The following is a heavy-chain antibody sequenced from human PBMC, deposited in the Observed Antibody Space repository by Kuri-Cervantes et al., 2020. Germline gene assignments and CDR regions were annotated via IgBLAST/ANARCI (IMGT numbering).Heavy chain of an antibody. D-gene: IGHD4-11*01. CDR1: GFTFSSYW. CDR3: ATSTTVGPSYFDY. CDR2: INSDGSTT. J-gene: IGHJ4*02. V-gene: IGHV3-74*01. Sequence: GGSLRLSCAASGFTFSSYWMYWVRQTPGKGLVWVSRINSDGSTTTYADSVKGRFTISRDNAKNSLYLQMNSLRAEDTAVYYCATSTTVGPSYFDYWGQGTLVTVSS.